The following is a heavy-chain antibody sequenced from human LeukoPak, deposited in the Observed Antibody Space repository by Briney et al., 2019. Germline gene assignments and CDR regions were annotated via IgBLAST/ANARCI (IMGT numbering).Heavy chain of an antibody. Sequence: PSETLSLTCAVYGGSFSGYYWSWIRQPPGKGLEWIGEINHSGSTNYNPSLKSRVTISVDTSKNQFSLKLSSVTAADTAVYYCARGKLGIAVAGTFGTYDYWGQGTLVTVSS. D-gene: IGHD6-19*01. CDR3: ARGKLGIAVAGTFGTYDY. J-gene: IGHJ4*02. V-gene: IGHV4-34*01. CDR2: INHSGST. CDR1: GGSFSGYY.